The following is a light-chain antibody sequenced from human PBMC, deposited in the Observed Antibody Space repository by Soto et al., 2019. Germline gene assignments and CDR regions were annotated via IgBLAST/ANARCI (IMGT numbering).Light chain of an antibody. V-gene: IGKV2-30*01. CDR3: VQGTRWPWT. CDR1: QGLVYSDGNTF. J-gene: IGKJ1*01. Sequence: DVVMTQSPLSLSVTLGQPASISCRSSQGLVYSDGNTFLNWFHQRPGQSPRRLIYQVSNRDSGVADRFSGSGSGTDYTLTISRVEAEDVGIYYCVQGTRWPWTFGQGTKVEIK. CDR2: QVS.